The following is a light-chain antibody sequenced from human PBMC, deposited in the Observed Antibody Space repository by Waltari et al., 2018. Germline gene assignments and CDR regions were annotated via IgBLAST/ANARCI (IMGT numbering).Light chain of an antibody. J-gene: IGKJ5*01. CDR1: QSLLHSNGKTY. CDR3: MQSIQLPVT. CDR2: EVS. V-gene: IGKV2D-29*02. Sequence: EIVMTQTPLSLSVTPGQPASIACKSSQSLLHSNGKTYFFWYLQKPGQSPQLLIHEVSNRFSGVPDRFSGSGSGTDFTLKISRVEAEDVGVYYCMQSIQLPVTFGQGTRLEIK.